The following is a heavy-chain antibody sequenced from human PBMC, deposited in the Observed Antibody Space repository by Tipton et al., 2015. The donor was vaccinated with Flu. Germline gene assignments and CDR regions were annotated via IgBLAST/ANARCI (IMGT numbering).Heavy chain of an antibody. CDR2: IGNSGDT. Sequence: SLRLSCQASGFTFSSCGMHWVRQVTGKGLEWVSGIGNSGDTHYAGSVKDRFTITRENAKNSVYLQMKNLRGGDTAVYYCARETNPHDWFDPWGQGILVTVSS. CDR3: ARETNPHDWFDP. CDR1: GFTFSSCG. J-gene: IGHJ5*02. V-gene: IGHV3-13*01. D-gene: IGHD1-14*01.